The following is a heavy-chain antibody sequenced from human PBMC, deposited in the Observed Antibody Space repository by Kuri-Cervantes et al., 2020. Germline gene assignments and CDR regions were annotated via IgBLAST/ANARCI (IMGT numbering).Heavy chain of an antibody. CDR1: GGSFSGYY. CDR3: ARAPYYYGSGARRGAFDI. CDR2: VHYSGNT. D-gene: IGHD3-10*01. V-gene: IGHV4-59*12. J-gene: IGHJ3*02. Sequence: GSLRLSCAVYGGSFSGYYWTWIRQPPGKGLEWIGYVHYSGNTHYIPSLESRVTISVDTSKNQFSLKLSSVTAADTAVYYCARAPYYYGSGARRGAFDIWGQGTMVTVSS.